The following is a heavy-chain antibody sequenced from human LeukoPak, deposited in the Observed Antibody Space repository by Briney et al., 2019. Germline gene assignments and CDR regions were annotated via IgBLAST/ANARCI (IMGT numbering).Heavy chain of an antibody. CDR2: IYHSGST. CDR3: ARGHGSGSYRYFDY. J-gene: IGHJ4*02. D-gene: IGHD3-10*01. Sequence: SETLSLTCAVSGGSISSSNWWSWVRQPPGKGLEWIGEIYHSGSTNYNPSLKSRVTMSVDTPKNQFSLKLSSVTAADTAVYYCARGHGSGSYRYFDYWGQGTLVTVSS. CDR1: GGSISSSNW. V-gene: IGHV4-4*02.